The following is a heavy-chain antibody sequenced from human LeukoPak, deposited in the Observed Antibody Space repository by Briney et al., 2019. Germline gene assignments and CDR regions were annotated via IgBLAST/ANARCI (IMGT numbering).Heavy chain of an antibody. V-gene: IGHV3-33*08. Sequence: GGSLRLSCAASGFTFNSYWMSWVRQAPGKGLEWVTVIWSDGSNKYYADSVKGRFTISRDNSKNTLYLQMNGLRAEDTAVYYCVRGYYAGRGHHFEYWGQGTLVTVSS. CDR3: VRGYYAGRGHHFEY. J-gene: IGHJ4*02. CDR2: IWSDGSNK. D-gene: IGHD3-22*01. CDR1: GFTFNSYW.